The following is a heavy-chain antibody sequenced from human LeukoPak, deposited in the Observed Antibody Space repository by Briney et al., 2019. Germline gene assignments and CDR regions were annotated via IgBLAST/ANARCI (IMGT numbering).Heavy chain of an antibody. CDR3: AKSGCSSTSCYGLFSGWFHP. CDR2: ISVGCGST. Sequence: GWSLRLSCASSGFTFTNYAMSWVRQAPGKGLEWVSGISVGCGSTYYADSVKGRFTISKDNSKHTLYLQLNSLRAEDTAIYYCAKSGCSSTSCYGLFSGWFHPWGQGPLVTVSS. CDR1: GFTFTNYA. V-gene: IGHV3-23*01. D-gene: IGHD2-2*01. J-gene: IGHJ5*02.